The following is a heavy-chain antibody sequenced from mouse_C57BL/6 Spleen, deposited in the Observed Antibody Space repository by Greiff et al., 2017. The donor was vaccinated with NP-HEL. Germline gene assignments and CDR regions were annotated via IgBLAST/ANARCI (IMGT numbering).Heavy chain of an antibody. J-gene: IGHJ2*01. D-gene: IGHD1-1*01. V-gene: IGHV1-82*01. CDR2: IYPGDGDT. CDR3: ARWGYGSFFDY. CDR1: GYAFSSSW. Sequence: QVQLQQSGPELVKPGASVKISCKASGYAFSSSWLNWVKQRPGKGLEWIGRIYPGDGDTNYNGKFKGTATLTAYKSSSTAYMQLSSLPSEDSAVYFCARWGYGSFFDYWGQGTTLTVSS.